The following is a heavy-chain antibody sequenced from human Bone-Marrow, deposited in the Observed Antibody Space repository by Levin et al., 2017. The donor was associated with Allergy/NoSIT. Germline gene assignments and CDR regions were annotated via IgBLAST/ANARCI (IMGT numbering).Heavy chain of an antibody. D-gene: IGHD2-15*01. Sequence: SCAASGFTFSIYAMNWVRQVPGKGLEWVSRIGGSGAGTYYTDSVKGRFTISRDNSKNTLFLQMNSLRVEDTAVYYCARYCSGASCYGGMDVWGQGTTVTVSS. CDR1: GFTFSIYA. CDR2: IGGSGAGT. J-gene: IGHJ6*02. V-gene: IGHV3-23*01. CDR3: ARYCSGASCYGGMDV.